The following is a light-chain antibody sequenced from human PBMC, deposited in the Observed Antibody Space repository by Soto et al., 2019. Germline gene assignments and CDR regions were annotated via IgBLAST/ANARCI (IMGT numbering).Light chain of an antibody. J-gene: IGKJ1*01. Sequence: DIPMTQSPSTLSASVGDRVSITCRASQSISSWLAWYHQKPGKAPKLLIYEASRLESGVPSRFSGSESGTEFTLTISSLQPDDFATYYCQQYNSYSRTCGQGTKVEI. CDR1: QSISSW. V-gene: IGKV1-5*03. CDR3: QQYNSYSRT. CDR2: EAS.